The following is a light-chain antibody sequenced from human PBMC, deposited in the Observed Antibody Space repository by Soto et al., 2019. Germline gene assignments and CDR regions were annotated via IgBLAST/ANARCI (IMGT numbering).Light chain of an antibody. CDR1: QRVSSNN. Sequence: EIVLTQSPGTLSLSPGETATLSCRASQRVSSNNLAWYHQKPGQTPSLLIYGASTRATGIPDRFSGSGSGTDFTLTISRLEPEDFTVYYCQQYDNSITFGQGTRLEIE. CDR2: GAS. V-gene: IGKV3-20*01. CDR3: QQYDNSIT. J-gene: IGKJ5*01.